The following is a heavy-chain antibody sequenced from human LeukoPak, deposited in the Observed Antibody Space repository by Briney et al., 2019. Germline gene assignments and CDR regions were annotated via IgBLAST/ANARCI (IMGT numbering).Heavy chain of an antibody. D-gene: IGHD5-18*01. CDR1: GGSISSSSYY. J-gene: IGHJ4*02. Sequence: PSETLSLTCTVSGGSISSSSYYWGWIRQPPGKGLEWIGSIYYSGSTYYNPSLKSRVTISVDTSKNQFSLKLSSVTAADTAVYYCAREGIQQWPSFGYWGQGTLVTVSS. CDR2: IYYSGST. V-gene: IGHV4-39*07. CDR3: AREGIQQWPSFGY.